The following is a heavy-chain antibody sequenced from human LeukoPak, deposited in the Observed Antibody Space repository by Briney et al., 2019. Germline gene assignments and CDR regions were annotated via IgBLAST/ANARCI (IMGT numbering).Heavy chain of an antibody. J-gene: IGHJ4*02. CDR2: ISYDGSNK. D-gene: IGHD3-3*01. V-gene: IGHV3-30*04. Sequence: PGGSLRLSCAASGFTFSSYAMHWVRQAPGKGLEWVAVISYDGSNKYYADSVKGRFTISRDNSKNTLYLQMNSLRAEDTAVYYCARDPTYYDFWSGYRGGGPRVQGYADYWGQGTLVTVSS. CDR3: ARDPTYYDFWSGYRGGGPRVQGYADY. CDR1: GFTFSSYA.